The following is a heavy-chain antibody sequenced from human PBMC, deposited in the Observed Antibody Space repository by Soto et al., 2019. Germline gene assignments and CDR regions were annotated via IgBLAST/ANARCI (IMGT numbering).Heavy chain of an antibody. J-gene: IGHJ4*02. CDR2: IYHSGST. CDR1: GGSINSSDW. CDR3: ASHRTLWPFAY. V-gene: IGHV4-4*02. Sequence: TLSLTCAVSGGSINSSDWWSWVRQPPGKGLEWIGEIYHSGSTNYNPSLKSRVTISVDKSKNQFSLKLSSVTAADTAVFYCASHRTLWPFAYWGQGTVVTVSS. D-gene: IGHD2-2*01.